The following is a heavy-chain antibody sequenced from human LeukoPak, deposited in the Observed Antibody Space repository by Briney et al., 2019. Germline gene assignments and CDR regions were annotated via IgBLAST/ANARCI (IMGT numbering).Heavy chain of an antibody. J-gene: IGHJ6*03. CDR3: AREKRYGDYVPYYMDV. CDR1: AGTFSSYA. Sequence: SVKVSCKASAGTFSSYAISWVRQAPGQGLECMGRIIPIFGTANYAQKFQGRVTITTDESTSTAYMELSSLRSEDTAVYYCAREKRYGDYVPYYMDVWGKGTTVTVSS. D-gene: IGHD4-17*01. CDR2: IIPIFGTA. V-gene: IGHV1-69*05.